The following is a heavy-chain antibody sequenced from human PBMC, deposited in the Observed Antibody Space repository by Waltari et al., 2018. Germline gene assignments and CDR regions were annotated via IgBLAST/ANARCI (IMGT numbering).Heavy chain of an antibody. Sequence: QLQLQELGPGLVKPSETLSLTCAVSGGSVTSSSYYWGWIRQPPGKGLEWLGTIYFNGITYDNPSLKSRVTIAVDTSKNQFSLKLSSVTAADTAVYYCAREGVGATAFDIWGQGTMVTVSA. J-gene: IGHJ3*02. CDR2: IYFNGIT. V-gene: IGHV4-39*02. D-gene: IGHD1-26*01. CDR1: GGSVTSSSYY. CDR3: AREGVGATAFDI.